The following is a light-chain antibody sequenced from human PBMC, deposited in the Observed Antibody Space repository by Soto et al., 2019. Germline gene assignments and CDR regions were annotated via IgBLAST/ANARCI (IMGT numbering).Light chain of an antibody. V-gene: IGKV1-5*03. CDR2: KAS. J-gene: IGKJ5*01. Sequence: DLQMTQSPSTLSAYVGDRVTITCRASQSISSWLAWYQQKPGKAPKLLIYKASSLESGVPSRFSGSGSGTEFTLTISSLQPDDFATYYCQQYNSYRVTFGQGTRLEIK. CDR3: QQYNSYRVT. CDR1: QSISSW.